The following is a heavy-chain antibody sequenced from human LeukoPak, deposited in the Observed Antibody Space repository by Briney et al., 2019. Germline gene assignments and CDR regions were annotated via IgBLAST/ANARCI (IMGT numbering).Heavy chain of an antibody. CDR1: GGSISSYY. CDR3: AISPYGSGSYLGY. D-gene: IGHD3-10*01. CDR2: IYYSGST. V-gene: IGHV4-59*12. J-gene: IGHJ4*02. Sequence: SETLSLTCTVSGGSISSYYWSWIRQPPGKGLEWIGYIYYSGSTNYNPSLKSRVTISVDTSKNQFSLKLSSVTAADTAVYYCAISPYGSGSYLGYWGQGTLVTVSS.